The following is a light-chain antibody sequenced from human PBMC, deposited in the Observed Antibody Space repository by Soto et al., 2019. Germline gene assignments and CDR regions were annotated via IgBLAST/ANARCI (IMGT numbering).Light chain of an antibody. Sequence: QSVLTQPASVSGSPGQSITISCTGTSSDVGNYNLVSWYQQYPGKAPKLIISEATKRPSGVSNRFSGSKSGNAASLTISGLQAEDEADYYCCSYAGDTTFVFGTGTK. J-gene: IGLJ1*01. CDR3: CSYAGDTTFV. V-gene: IGLV2-23*01. CDR2: EAT. CDR1: SSDVGNYNL.